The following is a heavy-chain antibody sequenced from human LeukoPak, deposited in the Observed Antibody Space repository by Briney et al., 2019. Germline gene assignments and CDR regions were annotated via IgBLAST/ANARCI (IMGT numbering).Heavy chain of an antibody. CDR1: GFTVSSNY. V-gene: IGHV3-30*02. CDR3: AKAGNFGGDDY. D-gene: IGHD3-10*01. CDR2: IRNDGSNE. Sequence: GGSLRLSCAASGFTVSSNYMSWVRQAPGSGLEWVAFIRNDGSNEYYADSVKGRFTISRDNSKNTLYLQMNSLRAEDTALYYCAKAGNFGGDDYWGQGTLVTVSS. J-gene: IGHJ4*02.